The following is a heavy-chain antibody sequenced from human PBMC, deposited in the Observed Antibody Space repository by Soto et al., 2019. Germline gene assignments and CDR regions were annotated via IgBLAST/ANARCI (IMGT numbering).Heavy chain of an antibody. J-gene: IGHJ4*02. CDR1: GFTFSSYA. V-gene: IGHV3-23*01. CDR2: ISGSGGST. Sequence: GGSLRLSCAASGFTFSSYAMSWVRQAPGKGLEWVSAISGSGGSTYYADSVKGRFTISRDNSKNTLYLQMNSLRAEDTAVYYCAKVQVVDFWSGYPTRGFDYWGQGTLVTVSS. D-gene: IGHD3-3*01. CDR3: AKVQVVDFWSGYPTRGFDY.